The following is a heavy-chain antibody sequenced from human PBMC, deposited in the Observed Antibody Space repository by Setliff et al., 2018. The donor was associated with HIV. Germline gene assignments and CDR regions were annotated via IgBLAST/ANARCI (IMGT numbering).Heavy chain of an antibody. CDR3: AGPRGDEAFDI. D-gene: IGHD3-10*01. J-gene: IGHJ3*02. V-gene: IGHV1-69*05. CDR2: TTPLLGTT. CDR1: GNTFSSYG. Sequence: ASVKVSCKASGNTFSSYGITWVRQAPGQGLEWMGGTTPLLGTTNYAQKFQGRVTITTDEPTNTVYMELSSLRPDDTAVYYCAGPRGDEAFDIWGQGTMVTVSS.